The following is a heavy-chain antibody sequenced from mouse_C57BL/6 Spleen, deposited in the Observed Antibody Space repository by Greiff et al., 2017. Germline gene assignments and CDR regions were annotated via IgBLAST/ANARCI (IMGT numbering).Heavy chain of an antibody. D-gene: IGHD2-2*01. V-gene: IGHV1-77*01. Sequence: VQLVESGAELVKPGASVKISCKASGYTFTDYYINWVKQRPGQGLEWIGKIGPGSGSTYYNEKFKGKATLTADKSSSTAYMPLSSLTSEDSAVYFCATTRYGYNYAMGNWGRRTSVNVAS. CDR2: IGPGSGST. CDR3: ATTRYGYNYAMGN. CDR1: GYTFTDYY. J-gene: IGHJ4*01.